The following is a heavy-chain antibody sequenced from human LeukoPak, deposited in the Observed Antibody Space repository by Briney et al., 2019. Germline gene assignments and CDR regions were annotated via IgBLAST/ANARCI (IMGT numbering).Heavy chain of an antibody. Sequence: GGSLRLSCAASGFSFSDYYMSWVRQAPGKGLEWISYITSSGSGMHHADSVKGRFTTSRDNAKNLLYLEMDSLRAEDTAVYYCVRDRGDGTQSPFYSWGQGTVVTVAS. J-gene: IGHJ4*02. CDR2: ITSSGSGM. V-gene: IGHV3-11*04. CDR3: VRDRGDGTQSPFYS. CDR1: GFSFSDYY. D-gene: IGHD2-21*01.